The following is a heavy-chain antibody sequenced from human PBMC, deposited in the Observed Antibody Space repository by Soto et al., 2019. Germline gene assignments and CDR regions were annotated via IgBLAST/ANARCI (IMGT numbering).Heavy chain of an antibody. J-gene: IGHJ4*02. V-gene: IGHV4-59*12. CDR3: ARGPPIAVAGTRAFDY. CDR2: IYYSGST. CDR1: GGSISSYD. D-gene: IGHD6-19*01. Sequence: SETLSLTCTVSGGSISSYDWSWIRQHTGKGLEWIGYIYYSGSTNYNPSLKSRVTISVDKSKNQFSLKLSSVTAADTAVYYCARGPPIAVAGTRAFDYWGQGTLVTVSS.